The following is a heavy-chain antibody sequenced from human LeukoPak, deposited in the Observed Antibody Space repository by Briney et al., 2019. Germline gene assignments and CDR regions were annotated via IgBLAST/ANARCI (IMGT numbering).Heavy chain of an antibody. CDR3: ARGYNWNYDY. CDR1: GYTFTSYG. Sequence: ASVKVSCKASGYTFTSYGISWVRQAPGQGLEWMGWISGYNDNTEYEQKLQGRVTMTTDTSTSTAYMELRSLRSDDTAVYYCARGYNWNYDYWGQGTLVIVSS. D-gene: IGHD1-20*01. CDR2: ISGYNDNT. V-gene: IGHV1-18*01. J-gene: IGHJ4*02.